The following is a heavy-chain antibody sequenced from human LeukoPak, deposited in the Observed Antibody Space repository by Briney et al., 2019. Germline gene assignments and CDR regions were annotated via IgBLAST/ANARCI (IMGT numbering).Heavy chain of an antibody. V-gene: IGHV1-69*02. Sequence: SLKVSCKASGGTFSSYTISWVRQAPGHELEWMGRIFPILGIANSAQKFPGRVTITADKSTSTAYMELSSLRSEDTAVYYCARLSDSSGYYYLQDFDYWGQGTLVTVSS. J-gene: IGHJ4*02. D-gene: IGHD3-22*01. CDR2: IFPILGIA. CDR3: ARLSDSSGYYYLQDFDY. CDR1: GGTFSSYT.